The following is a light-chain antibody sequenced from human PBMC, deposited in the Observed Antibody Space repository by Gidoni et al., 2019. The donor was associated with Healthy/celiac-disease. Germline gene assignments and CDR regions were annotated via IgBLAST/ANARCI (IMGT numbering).Light chain of an antibody. V-gene: IGLV3-1*01. Sequence: SYELTQPPSVSVSPGKTASITCPGDKLGDKYACWYQQKPGQSPVLVIYQDSPRPSGIPERFSGSNSGNAATLTISGTQAMDEADYYCQAWDSSSVVFGGGTKLTVL. CDR2: QDS. CDR1: KLGDKY. J-gene: IGLJ2*01. CDR3: QAWDSSSVV.